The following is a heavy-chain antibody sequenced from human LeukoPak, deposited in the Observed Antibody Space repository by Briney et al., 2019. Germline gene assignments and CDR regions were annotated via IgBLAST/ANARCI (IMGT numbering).Heavy chain of an antibody. Sequence: ASVKVSCKASGYTFTGYYMHLVRQAPGQGLEWMGWINPNSGGTNYAQKFQGRVTMTRATSISTAYMELSRLRSDDTAVYYCARPAYRQQLVRGWFDPWGQGTLVTVSS. J-gene: IGHJ5*02. V-gene: IGHV1-2*02. D-gene: IGHD6-13*01. CDR2: INPNSGGT. CDR1: GYTFTGYY. CDR3: ARPAYRQQLVRGWFDP.